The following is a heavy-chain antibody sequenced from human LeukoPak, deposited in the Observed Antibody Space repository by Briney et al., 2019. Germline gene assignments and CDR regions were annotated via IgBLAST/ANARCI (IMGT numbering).Heavy chain of an antibody. J-gene: IGHJ4*02. CDR1: GGSISNTNW. Sequence: SETLSLTCGVSGGSISNTNWWTWFRQPPGKGLEWIGEVNLQGSTNYNPSLKSRVATSVDKSENHISLKLTSATAADTAVYYCAREGGPYRPLDYSGQGTLVTVAS. CDR3: AREGGPYRPLDY. CDR2: VNLQGST. V-gene: IGHV4-4*02.